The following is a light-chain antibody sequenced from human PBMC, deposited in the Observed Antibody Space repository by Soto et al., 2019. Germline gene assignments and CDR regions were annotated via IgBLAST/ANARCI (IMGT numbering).Light chain of an antibody. CDR2: GAS. Sequence: EIVLTQSPDTLSLSPGERATLSCRASQSVSSSYLAWYQQKPGQAPRLLIYGASSRATGIPDRFSGSGSGTDFTLTISRLEPEDLAVYYCQPYVSSPWTFGQGTTVEIK. CDR1: QSVSSSY. J-gene: IGKJ1*01. V-gene: IGKV3-20*01. CDR3: QPYVSSPWT.